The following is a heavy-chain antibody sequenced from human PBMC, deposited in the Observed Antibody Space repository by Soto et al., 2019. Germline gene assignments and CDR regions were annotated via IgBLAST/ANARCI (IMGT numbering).Heavy chain of an antibody. CDR1: GYTFTSYA. V-gene: IGHV1-3*01. D-gene: IGHD6-19*01. Sequence: ASVKVSCEASGYTFTSYAIRWVRQAPGQRLEWMGWINAGNGNTKYSQKFQGRVTITRDTSASTAYMELSSLRSEDTAVYYCARVAAVAVNYYGMDVWGQGTTVTVYS. CDR3: ARVAAVAVNYYGMDV. J-gene: IGHJ6*02. CDR2: INAGNGNT.